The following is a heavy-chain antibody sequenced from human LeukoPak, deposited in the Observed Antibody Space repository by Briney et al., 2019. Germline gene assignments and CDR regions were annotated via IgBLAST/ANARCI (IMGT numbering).Heavy chain of an antibody. J-gene: IGHJ3*02. Sequence: GGSLRLSCAASGFTFSIYAMSWVRQAPGKGLEWVSTITSSGDRTYYADSVKGRFTISRDNSKNTLYLQMNSLRAGDTAVYYCARGRLEWLASDIWGQGTMVTVSS. CDR1: GFTFSIYA. CDR2: ITSSGDRT. CDR3: ARGRLEWLASDI. V-gene: IGHV3-23*01. D-gene: IGHD3-3*01.